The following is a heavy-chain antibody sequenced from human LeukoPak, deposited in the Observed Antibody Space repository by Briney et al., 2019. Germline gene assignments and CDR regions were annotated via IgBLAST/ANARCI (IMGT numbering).Heavy chain of an antibody. CDR3: AKEVYSSGWYYYGMDV. Sequence: PGGSLRLSCAASGFTFSNYAMSWVRQAPGKGLEWVSVISGSGGSTYYADSVKGRFTISRDNSKNTLYLQMNSLRADDTAVYYCAKEVYSSGWYYYGMDVWGQGTTVTVSS. D-gene: IGHD6-19*01. CDR2: ISGSGGST. V-gene: IGHV3-23*01. J-gene: IGHJ6*02. CDR1: GFTFSNYA.